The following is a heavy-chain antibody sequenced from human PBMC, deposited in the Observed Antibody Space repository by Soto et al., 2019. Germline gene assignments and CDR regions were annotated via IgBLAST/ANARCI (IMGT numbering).Heavy chain of an antibody. CDR3: ARDGQWLPRDGLRSSYYFEY. CDR2: IWYDGGNK. Sequence: QVQLVESGGGVVQPGRSLRLSCAASGFNFSSYVMHWVRQAPGKGLEWVAVIWYDGGNKYYADSVKGRFTISRDNSKNTLYLQMTSLRAEDTAVYYCARDGQWLPRDGLRSSYYFEYWCQGTLVTVSS. V-gene: IGHV3-33*01. J-gene: IGHJ4*02. CDR1: GFNFSSYV. D-gene: IGHD6-19*01.